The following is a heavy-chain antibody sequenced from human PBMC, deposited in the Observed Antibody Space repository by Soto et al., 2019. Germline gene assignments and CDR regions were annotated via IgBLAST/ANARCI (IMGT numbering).Heavy chain of an antibody. CDR2: ISGSGGST. Sequence: PGGSLRLSCTASGFTCISYAMSWVRQATGKGLEWVSAISGSGGSTYYADSVKGRFTISRDNSKNTLYLQMNSLRAEDTAVYYCAKVAVPEIRWSAFDIWGQGTMVTVSS. D-gene: IGHD3-10*01. CDR3: AKVAVPEIRWSAFDI. V-gene: IGHV3-23*01. CDR1: GFTCISYA. J-gene: IGHJ3*02.